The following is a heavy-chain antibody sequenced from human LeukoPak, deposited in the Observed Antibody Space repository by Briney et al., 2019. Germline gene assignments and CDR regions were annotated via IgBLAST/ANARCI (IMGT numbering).Heavy chain of an antibody. J-gene: IGHJ4*02. CDR1: GGSTSSSNYY. D-gene: IGHD3-3*01. Sequence: PSETLSLTCTVSGGSTSSSNYYWGWIRQPPGKGLEWIGGIHYSGNTYYNPSLKSRVTISIDTSKNQFSLKLSSVTAADTAVYYCARLGAGPTYYDFWSVYSSFYFDYWGQGPLVTVSS. V-gene: IGHV4-39*01. CDR3: ARLGAGPTYYDFWSVYSSFYFDY. CDR2: IHYSGNT.